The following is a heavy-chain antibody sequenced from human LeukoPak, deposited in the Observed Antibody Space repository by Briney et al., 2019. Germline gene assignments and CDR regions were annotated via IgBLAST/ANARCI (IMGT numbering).Heavy chain of an antibody. D-gene: IGHD6-19*01. CDR1: GGSISSYY. Sequence: SETLSLTCTVSGGSISSYYWSWIRQPPGKGLEWIGYIYYSGSNNYNPSLKSRVTISVDTSKNQFSLKLSSVTAADTAVYYCARDQGGPSGFDYWGQGTLVTVSS. V-gene: IGHV4-59*01. CDR3: ARDQGGPSGFDY. J-gene: IGHJ4*02. CDR2: IYYSGSN.